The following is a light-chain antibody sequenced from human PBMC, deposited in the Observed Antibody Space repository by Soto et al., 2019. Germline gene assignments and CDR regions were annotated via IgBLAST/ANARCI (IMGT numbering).Light chain of an antibody. CDR1: QSVRSK. CDR2: GAS. CDR3: QQYNIWPPLT. V-gene: IGKV3-15*01. J-gene: IGKJ4*01. Sequence: EVELTQSPDILSVSPGETATLSCRASQSVRSKLAWYQQKPGQAPRLLIYGASTRATGIPARFSGSGSGREFTLTISSLQSEDFGLYYCQQYNIWPPLTFGGGTKVEIK.